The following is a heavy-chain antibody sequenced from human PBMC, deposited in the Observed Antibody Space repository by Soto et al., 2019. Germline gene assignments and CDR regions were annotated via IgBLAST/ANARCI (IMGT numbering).Heavy chain of an antibody. CDR1: GGTFSSYA. J-gene: IGHJ6*02. Sequence: QVQLVQSGAEVKKPGSSVKVSCKASGGTFSSYAISWVRQAPGQGLEWMGGIIPISGTANYAQKFQSRVTITADESTSTAYMELSSLRSEDTAVYYCARSQGSSTSLEIYYYYYYGVDVWGQGTTVTVSS. V-gene: IGHV1-69*01. D-gene: IGHD2-2*01. CDR2: IIPISGTA. CDR3: ARSQGSSTSLEIYYYYYYGVDV.